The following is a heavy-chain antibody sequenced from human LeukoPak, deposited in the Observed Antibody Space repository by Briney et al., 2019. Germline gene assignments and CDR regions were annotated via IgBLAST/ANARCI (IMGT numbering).Heavy chain of an antibody. CDR1: GFTFSAYA. CDR3: AKGADWWLYYFDY. J-gene: IGHJ4*02. V-gene: IGHV3-23*01. Sequence: GGSLRLSCTASGFTFSAYAMMWVRQAPGKGPEWVSAIRGGGTSEFYADSVKGRFRISRDNSKDTLFLQMNSLRAEDTAVYYCAKGADWWLYYFDYWGQGTLVTVSS. CDR2: IRGGGTSE. D-gene: IGHD2-8*02.